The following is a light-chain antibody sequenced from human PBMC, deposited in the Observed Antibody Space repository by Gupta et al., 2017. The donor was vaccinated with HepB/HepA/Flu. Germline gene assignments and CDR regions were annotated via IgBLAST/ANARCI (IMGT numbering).Light chain of an antibody. CDR1: QSISSY. J-gene: IGKJ1*01. CDR2: AAS. Sequence: DIQMTQSPSSLSASVGDRVTITCRASQSISSYLHWYHQKPGKAPKLLIYAASSLQSGVPSRFSGSGSGTDFTLTISRRQPEDFATYYCQQSYNTWTFGQGTKVEIK. V-gene: IGKV1-39*01. CDR3: QQSYNTWT.